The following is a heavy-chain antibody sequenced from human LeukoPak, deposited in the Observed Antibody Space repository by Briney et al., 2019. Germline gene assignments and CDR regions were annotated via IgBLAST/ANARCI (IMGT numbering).Heavy chain of an antibody. D-gene: IGHD5-24*01. CDR3: ARMSRVEMAFDY. J-gene: IGHJ4*02. CDR2: IYYSGST. CDR1: GGSISSYY. V-gene: IGHV4-59*04. Sequence: SETLSLTCTVSGGSISSYYWSWIRQPPGKGLEWIGYIYYSGSTYYNPSPKSRVTIFVDTSKNQFSLKLSSVTAADTAMYYCARMSRVEMAFDYWGQGTLVTVSS.